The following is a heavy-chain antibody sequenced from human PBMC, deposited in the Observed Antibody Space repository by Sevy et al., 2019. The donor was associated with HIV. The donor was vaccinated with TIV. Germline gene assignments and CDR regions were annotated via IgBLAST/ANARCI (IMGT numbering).Heavy chain of an antibody. J-gene: IGHJ6*03. CDR2: IIPIFGTA. CDR3: ASRSQTYYYDSSGYYPNYYYYMDV. CDR1: GGTFSSYA. V-gene: IGHV1-69*06. Sequence: ASVKVSCKASGGTFSSYAISWVRQAPGQGLEWMGGIIPIFGTANYAQKFQGRVTITADKSTSTAYMELSSLRSEDTAVYYGASRSQTYYYDSSGYYPNYYYYMDVWGKGTTVTVSS. D-gene: IGHD3-22*01.